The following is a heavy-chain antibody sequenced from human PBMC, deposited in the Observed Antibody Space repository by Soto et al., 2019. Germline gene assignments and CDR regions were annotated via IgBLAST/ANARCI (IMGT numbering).Heavy chain of an antibody. CDR3: ARGAWFGEENWFDP. V-gene: IGHV1-2*04. Sequence: ASVKVSCKASGYTFTGYYMHWVRQAPGQGLEWMGWINPNSGGTNYAQKFQGWVTMTRDTSISTAYMELSRLRSEDTAVYYCARGAWFGEENWFDPWGQGTLVTVSS. CDR2: INPNSGGT. CDR1: GYTFTGYY. D-gene: IGHD3-10*01. J-gene: IGHJ5*02.